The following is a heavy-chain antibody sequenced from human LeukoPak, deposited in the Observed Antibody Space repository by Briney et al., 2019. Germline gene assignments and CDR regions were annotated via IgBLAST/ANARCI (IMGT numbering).Heavy chain of an antibody. CDR2: ISSSSSYI. CDR1: GFTFSSYG. D-gene: IGHD3-3*01. J-gene: IGHJ3*02. V-gene: IGHV3-21*01. CDR3: ARSPYYDFWSGYTDDAFDI. Sequence: KPGGSLRLSCAASGFTFSSYGMHWVRQAPGKGLEWVSSISSSSSYIYYADSVKGRFTISRDNAKNSLYLQMNSLRAEDTAVYYCARSPYYDFWSGYTDDAFDIWGQGTMVTVSS.